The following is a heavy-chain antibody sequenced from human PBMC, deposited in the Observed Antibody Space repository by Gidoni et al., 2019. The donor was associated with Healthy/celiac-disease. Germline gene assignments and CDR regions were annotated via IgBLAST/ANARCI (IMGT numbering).Heavy chain of an antibody. Sequence: QVQLQESGPGLVKPSVTLSLTCAVSGGSISSSNWWSWVRQAPGTGLGWIGEINHSGSTNYNPSLKSRVTISVDKSKNQFSLKLSSVTAADTAVYYCARDGRSRRNYYYGMDVWGQGTTVTVSS. CDR3: ARDGRSRRNYYYGMDV. J-gene: IGHJ6*02. CDR1: GGSISSSNW. CDR2: INHSGST. V-gene: IGHV4-4*02. D-gene: IGHD6-25*01.